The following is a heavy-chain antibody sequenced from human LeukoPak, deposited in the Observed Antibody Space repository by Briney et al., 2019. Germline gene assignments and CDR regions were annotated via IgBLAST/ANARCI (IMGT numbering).Heavy chain of an antibody. J-gene: IGHJ4*02. Sequence: SETLSLTCTVSGGSISSSSYYWGWIRQPPGKGLEWIGNIYYSGSTNYNPSLKSRVTISVDTSKNQFSLKLSSVTAADTAVYYCARGGYFDYWGQGTLVTVSS. V-gene: IGHV4-39*07. CDR1: GGSISSSSYY. CDR3: ARGGYFDY. CDR2: IYYSGST.